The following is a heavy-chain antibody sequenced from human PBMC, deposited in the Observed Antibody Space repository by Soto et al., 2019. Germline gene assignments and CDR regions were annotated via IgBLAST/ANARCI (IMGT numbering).Heavy chain of an antibody. CDR2: IYYNGNT. Sequence: SETLSLTCTVSGVAIANSSFYWGWVRQPPGKGLEWVGTIYYNGNTYYNPSLKSRVTISSDTSKNQFSLAVRSVTAADTAVYSCVLAPQRTAYSYGYFAYWDRRDQVTVSS. CDR1: GVAIANSSFY. CDR3: VLAPQRTAYSYGYFAY. D-gene: IGHD1-26*01. J-gene: IGHJ4*02. V-gene: IGHV4-39*01.